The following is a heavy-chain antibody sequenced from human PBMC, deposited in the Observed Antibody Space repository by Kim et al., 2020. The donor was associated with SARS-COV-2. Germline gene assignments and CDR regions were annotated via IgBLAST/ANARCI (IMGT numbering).Heavy chain of an antibody. D-gene: IGHD3-10*01. CDR3: ARGWVRGPQGY. V-gene: IGHV4-34*01. Sequence: TDNNPSLKSRVTISVDTSKNQFSLKLSSGTAADTAVYYWARGWVRGPQGYWGQGTLVTVSS. CDR2: T. J-gene: IGHJ4*02.